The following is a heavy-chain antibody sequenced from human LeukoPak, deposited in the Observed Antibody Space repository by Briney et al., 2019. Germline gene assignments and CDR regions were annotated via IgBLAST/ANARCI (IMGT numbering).Heavy chain of an antibody. V-gene: IGHV4-30-2*01. D-gene: IGHD2-2*01. CDR1: GGSISSGGYS. CDR2: IYHSGST. CDR3: TRGVYCSSTSCYEGNFDY. J-gene: IGHJ4*02. Sequence: SETLSLTCAVSGGSISSGGYSWSWIRQPPGKGLEWIGYIYHSGSTYYNPSLKSRVTISVDRSKNQFSLKLSSVTAADTAVYYCTRGVYCSSTSCYEGNFDYWGQGTLVTVSS.